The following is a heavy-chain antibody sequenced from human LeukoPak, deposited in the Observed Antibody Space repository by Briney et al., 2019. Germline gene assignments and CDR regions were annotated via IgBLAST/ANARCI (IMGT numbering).Heavy chain of an antibody. Sequence: QSGGSLRLSCAASGFTFSSYGMSWVRQAPGKGLEWVSAISGSGGSTYYADSVKGRFTISRDNSKNTLYLQMNSLRAEDTAVYCCANTAEIPGDWWYFDLWGRGTLVTVSS. CDR1: GFTFSSYG. D-gene: IGHD2-21*01. CDR3: ANTAEIPGDWWYFDL. CDR2: ISGSGGST. J-gene: IGHJ2*01. V-gene: IGHV3-23*01.